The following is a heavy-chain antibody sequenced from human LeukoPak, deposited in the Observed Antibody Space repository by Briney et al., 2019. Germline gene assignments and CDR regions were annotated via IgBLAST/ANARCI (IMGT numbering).Heavy chain of an antibody. D-gene: IGHD3-10*01. Sequence: ASVKVSCKASGFTFTGYFIHWVRQAPGQGLEWMGWINPNSGGTNFAQKFQGRVTMTRDTSITTAYMELSRLRSDDTAVYFCAREGRSGVYFDSWGQGTLVTVSS. J-gene: IGHJ4*02. CDR2: INPNSGGT. CDR3: AREGRSGVYFDS. V-gene: IGHV1-2*02. CDR1: GFTFTGYF.